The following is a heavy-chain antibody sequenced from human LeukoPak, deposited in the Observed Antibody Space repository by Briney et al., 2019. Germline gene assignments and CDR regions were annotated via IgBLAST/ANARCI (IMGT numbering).Heavy chain of an antibody. CDR3: ARDPDSSGYYSTGGRFDP. Sequence: PGGSLRLSCAASGFTFSSYGMHWVRQAPGKGLEWVAVIWYDGSNKYYADSVKGRFTISRDNSKNTLYLQMNSLRAEDTAVYYCARDPDSSGYYSTGGRFDPWGQGTLVTVSS. CDR2: IWYDGSNK. V-gene: IGHV3-33*01. D-gene: IGHD3-22*01. J-gene: IGHJ5*02. CDR1: GFTFSSYG.